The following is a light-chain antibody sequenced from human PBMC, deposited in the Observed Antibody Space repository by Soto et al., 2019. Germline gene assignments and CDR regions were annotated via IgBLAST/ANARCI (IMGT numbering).Light chain of an antibody. CDR3: QQRSNWPPEVT. J-gene: IGKJ3*01. CDR1: QSVSSS. V-gene: IGKV3-11*01. CDR2: DAS. Sequence: EIVLTQSPDTLSLSPGERATLSCRASQSVSSSLAWHQRKPGQAPRLLIYDASKRATGIPARFSGSGSGTDFTLTISSLEPEDFAVYYCQQRSNWPPEVTFGPGTKVDIK.